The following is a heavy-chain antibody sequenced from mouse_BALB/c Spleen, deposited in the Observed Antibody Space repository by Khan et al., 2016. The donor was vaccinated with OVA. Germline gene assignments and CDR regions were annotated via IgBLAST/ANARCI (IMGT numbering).Heavy chain of an antibody. D-gene: IGHD3-2*02. J-gene: IGHJ2*01. CDR1: GYTFTNYW. CDR3: DRRGTAQVTWDYFDY. V-gene: IGHV1-63*02. Sequence: QVQLKQSGAELVRPGTSVKMSCKAAGYTFTNYWLGWVKQRPGYGLEWIGDIFPGGGYTNYTEKVKGKATLSADTSSITAYMHLSSLKSEDSDISYYDRRGTAQVTWDYFDYWGQGTTLTVSS. CDR2: IFPGGGYT.